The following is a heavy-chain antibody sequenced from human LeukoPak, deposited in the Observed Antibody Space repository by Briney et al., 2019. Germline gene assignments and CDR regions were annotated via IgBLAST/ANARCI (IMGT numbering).Heavy chain of an antibody. Sequence: PSETLSLTCAVSGGSISSNNWWGWVRQPPGEGLEWIGEIYHSGSPNYNPSLKSRVTISVDKSRNHFSLNLSSVTAADTAVYYCARVNINNWHSCDYWGQGTLVTVSS. J-gene: IGHJ4*02. CDR1: GGSISSNNW. CDR3: ARVNINNWHSCDY. V-gene: IGHV4-4*02. CDR2: IYHSGSP. D-gene: IGHD1-1*01.